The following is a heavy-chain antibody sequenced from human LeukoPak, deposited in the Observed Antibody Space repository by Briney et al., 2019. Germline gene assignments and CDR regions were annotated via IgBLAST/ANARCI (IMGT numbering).Heavy chain of an antibody. CDR2: IRSKAYGGTT. J-gene: IGHJ3*02. V-gene: IGHV3-49*04. CDR1: GFTFGDYA. CDR3: TRDFVVRGVIISDAFDI. D-gene: IGHD3-10*01. Sequence: GGSLRLSCTASGFTFGDYAMSWVRQAPGKGLEWVGFIRSKAYGGTTEYAASVKGRFTISRDDSKSIAYLQMNSLKTEDTAVYYCTRDFVVRGVIISDAFDIWGQGTMVTVSS.